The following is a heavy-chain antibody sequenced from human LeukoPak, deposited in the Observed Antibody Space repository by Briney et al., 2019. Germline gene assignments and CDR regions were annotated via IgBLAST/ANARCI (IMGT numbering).Heavy chain of an antibody. V-gene: IGHV3-23*01. CDR3: AKDSSGWFDLDY. J-gene: IGHJ4*02. CDR1: GFTFSSYA. Sequence: GGSLRLSCAASGFTFSSYAMSWVRQAPGKGLEWVSLISDGGGSTYYADSVRGRFSISRDNAKNTLYLHMNSLRAEDTAVYYCAKDSSGWFDLDYWGQGTPVTVSS. D-gene: IGHD6-19*01. CDR2: ISDGGGST.